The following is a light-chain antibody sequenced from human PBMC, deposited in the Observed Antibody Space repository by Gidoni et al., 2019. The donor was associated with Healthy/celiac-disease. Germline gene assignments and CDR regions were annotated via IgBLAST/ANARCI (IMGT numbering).Light chain of an antibody. CDR1: QSISSY. Sequence: DIQMTQSPSSLSASVGDRVTITCRASQSISSYLNWYQQKPGKAPKLLIYAASSLQSGVPSMLSGSGSWTDFTLTIISLQPEDFATYYCQQSYSTPYTLGQGTKLEIK. CDR3: QQSYSTPYT. J-gene: IGKJ2*01. CDR2: AAS. V-gene: IGKV1-39*01.